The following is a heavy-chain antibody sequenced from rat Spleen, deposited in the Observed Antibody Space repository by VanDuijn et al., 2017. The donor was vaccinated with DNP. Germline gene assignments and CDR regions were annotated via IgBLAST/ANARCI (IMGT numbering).Heavy chain of an antibody. CDR3: TRHRTIMPYYYAMDA. J-gene: IGHJ4*01. V-gene: IGHV5-25*01. CDR1: GFSFRGDW. CDR2: ISTGGGNT. D-gene: IGHD1-12*01. Sequence: EVQLVESGGDSVQPGRSLKLSCAASGFSFRGDWLNWIRQAPGKGLEWVASISTGGGNTYYRDSVKGRFTISRDNAQSTLYLQMDSLRSEDTATYYCTRHRTIMPYYYAMDAWGQGASVTVSS.